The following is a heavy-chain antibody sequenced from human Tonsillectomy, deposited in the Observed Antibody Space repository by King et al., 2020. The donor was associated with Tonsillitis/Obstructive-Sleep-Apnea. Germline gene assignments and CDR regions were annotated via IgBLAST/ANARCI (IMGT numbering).Heavy chain of an antibody. V-gene: IGHV3-30*04. J-gene: IGHJ6*03. CDR3: ASSYCGSTSCSAYYYYYMDV. Sequence: VQLVESGGGVVQPGRSLRLSCAASGFTFSSYAMHWVRQAPGKGLEWVAVISYDGSNKYYADSVKGRFTISRDNSKSTLYLQMNSLRAEDTAVYYCASSYCGSTSCSAYYYYYMDVWGKGTTVTVSS. CDR1: GFTFSSYA. CDR2: ISYDGSNK. D-gene: IGHD2-2*01.